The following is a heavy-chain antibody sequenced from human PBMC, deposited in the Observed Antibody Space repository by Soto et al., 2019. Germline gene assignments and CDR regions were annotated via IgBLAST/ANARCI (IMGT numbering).Heavy chain of an antibody. CDR1: GFTFSSYS. D-gene: IGHD3-10*01. V-gene: IGHV3-21*01. CDR2: ISSSSSYI. Sequence: EVQLVESGGGLVKPGGSLRLSCAASGFTFSSYSMNWVRQAPGKGLEWGSSISSSSSYIYYADSVKGRFTISRDNAKNSLYLQMNSLRAEDTAVYYCASGAYGSGSYHYMDVWGKGTTVTVSS. CDR3: ASGAYGSGSYHYMDV. J-gene: IGHJ6*03.